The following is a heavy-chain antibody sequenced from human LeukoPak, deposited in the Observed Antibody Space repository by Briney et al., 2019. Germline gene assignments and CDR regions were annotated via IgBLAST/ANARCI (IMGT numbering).Heavy chain of an antibody. CDR3: ATGVICATTTCPGYRNYYFFMDV. CDR2: FDPSEGQF. Sequence: ATVEVLCKVSAFTLSELSMHWVRHAPGKGCEWGGGFDPSEGQFIYRQSVGGRVILTEDASTNTAFMEVTSMRPDDTAVYYCATGVICATTTCPGYRNYYFFMDVWGEGTAVTVSS. J-gene: IGHJ6*03. D-gene: IGHD2-2*01. V-gene: IGHV1-24*01. CDR1: AFTLSELS.